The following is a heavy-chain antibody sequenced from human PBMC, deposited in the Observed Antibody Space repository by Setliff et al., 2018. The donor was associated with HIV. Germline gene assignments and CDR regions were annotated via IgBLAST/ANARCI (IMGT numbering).Heavy chain of an antibody. CDR1: GYKFTNYW. D-gene: IGHD3-22*01. CDR3: ARHSHYDRSGYYYHKMPDDAFDI. J-gene: IGHJ3*02. CDR2: VYPGDSDA. Sequence: GESLKISCKGSGYKFTNYWIAWVRQMPGKGLEWMGIVYPGDSDARYNPSFQGQVTISTDKSISTAFLQWSSLKASDTAMYYCARHSHYDRSGYYYHKMPDDAFDIWGLGTMVTVSS. V-gene: IGHV5-51*01.